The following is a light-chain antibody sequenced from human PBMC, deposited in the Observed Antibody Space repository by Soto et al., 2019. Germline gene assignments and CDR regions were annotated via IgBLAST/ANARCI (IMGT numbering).Light chain of an antibody. J-gene: IGLJ1*01. Sequence: QSALTQPPSASGSPGQSVTISCTGTSSDVGGYNYVSWYQQYPGKAPKLMIYEVNKRPSGVPDRFSGCKSANTASLTVSGIQAEDEADYYCSSYAGSDTYVFGTGTKLTVL. CDR3: SSYAGSDTYV. CDR2: EVN. V-gene: IGLV2-8*01. CDR1: SSDVGGYNY.